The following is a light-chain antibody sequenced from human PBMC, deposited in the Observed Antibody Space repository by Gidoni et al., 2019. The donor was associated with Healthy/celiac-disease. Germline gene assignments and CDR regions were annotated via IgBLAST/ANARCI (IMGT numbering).Light chain of an antibody. CDR1: QSVSSSY. CDR3: QQYGSSPLST. Sequence: EIVLTQSPGTLSLSPGERATLSCRASQSVSSSYLAWYQQKPGQAPRLLIYGASSRATVIPDRFSGSGSGTDFTLTISRLEPEDFAVYYCQQYGSSPLSTFGPGTKVDIK. J-gene: IGKJ3*01. CDR2: GAS. V-gene: IGKV3-20*01.